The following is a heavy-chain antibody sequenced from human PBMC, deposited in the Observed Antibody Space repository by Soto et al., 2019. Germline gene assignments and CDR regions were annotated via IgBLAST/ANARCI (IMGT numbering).Heavy chain of an antibody. J-gene: IGHJ5*02. CDR2: IYYSGST. CDR1: GGSISSGGYY. Sequence: SETLSLTCTVSGGSISSGGYYWSWIRQHPGKGLEWIGYIYYSGSTYYNPSLKSRVTISVDTSKNQFSLKLSSVTAADTAVYYCARDLYSSSVGRGGNWFDPWGQGTLVTVSS. V-gene: IGHV4-31*03. D-gene: IGHD6-6*01. CDR3: ARDLYSSSVGRGGNWFDP.